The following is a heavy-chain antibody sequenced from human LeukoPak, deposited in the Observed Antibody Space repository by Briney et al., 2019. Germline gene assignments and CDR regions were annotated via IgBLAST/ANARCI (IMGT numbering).Heavy chain of an antibody. D-gene: IGHD3-16*01. CDR3: ARSSLTHDTPAYHPPDFDY. Sequence: GGSLRLSCSASEFTFSSHGMHWVRQAPGKGLEWVAVISNDGSDKYYADSVKGRYTISRDNSKNTLYLQMNSLRAEDTAVFYCARSSLTHDTPAYHPPDFDYWGQGTLVTVSS. J-gene: IGHJ4*02. V-gene: IGHV3-30*03. CDR1: EFTFSSHG. CDR2: ISNDGSDK.